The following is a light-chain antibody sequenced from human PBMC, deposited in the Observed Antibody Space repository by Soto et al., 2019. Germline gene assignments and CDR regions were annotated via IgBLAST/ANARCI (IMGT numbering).Light chain of an antibody. J-gene: IGLJ7*01. CDR3: SSYAGSTTRVL. V-gene: IGLV2-14*01. CDR1: SSDVDTYKY. CDR2: EVS. Sequence: QSALTQPASVSGSPGQSIIISCTGTSSDVDTYKYVSWYQQHPGKAPKLMIYEVSHRPSGVSDRFSGSKSGNTASLTISGLQAEDEADYYCSSYAGSTTRVLFGGGTQLTVL.